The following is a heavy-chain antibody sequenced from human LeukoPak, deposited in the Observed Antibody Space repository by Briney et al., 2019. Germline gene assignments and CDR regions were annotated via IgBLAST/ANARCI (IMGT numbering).Heavy chain of an antibody. Sequence: SETLSLTCTVSGGSISSYYWSWIRQPPGKGLEWIGYIYYSGSTNYNPSLKSRVTISVDTSKNQFSLKLSPVTAADTAVYYCARFDYDYVWGSYRYITGAFDIWGQGTMVTVSS. CDR3: ARFDYDYVWGSYRYITGAFDI. V-gene: IGHV4-59*08. CDR2: IYYSGST. J-gene: IGHJ3*02. CDR1: GGSISSYY. D-gene: IGHD3-16*02.